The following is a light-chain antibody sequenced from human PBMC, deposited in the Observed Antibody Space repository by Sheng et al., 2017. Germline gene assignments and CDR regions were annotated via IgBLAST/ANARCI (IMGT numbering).Light chain of an antibody. V-gene: IGKV3-15*01. CDR2: AAS. CDR1: QSVSTK. J-gene: IGKJ1*01. Sequence: EIVMTQSPATLSVSPGERATLSCRASQSVSTKLAWYQQKPGQAPRLLIYAASTRATGIPARFSGSGSGTEFTLTISTLQSEDFAVYYCQQYSSLPWTFGQGTKVEIK. CDR3: QQYSSLPWT.